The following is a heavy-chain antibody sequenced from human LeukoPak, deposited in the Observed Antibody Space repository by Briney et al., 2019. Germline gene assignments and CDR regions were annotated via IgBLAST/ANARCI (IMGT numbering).Heavy chain of an antibody. Sequence: GGSLRLSCAASGFTVSTNYVSWVRQAPGKGLEWVSAIYRGGGTAYADSVKDRFTISRDNSRNTVYLQMNSLRAEDTAVYYCARDVIYASEIYSYGDCLGQGTLVTVSS. V-gene: IGHV3-66*01. CDR3: ARDVIYASEIYSYGDC. CDR1: GFTVSTNY. J-gene: IGHJ4*02. D-gene: IGHD3-16*01. CDR2: IYRGGGT.